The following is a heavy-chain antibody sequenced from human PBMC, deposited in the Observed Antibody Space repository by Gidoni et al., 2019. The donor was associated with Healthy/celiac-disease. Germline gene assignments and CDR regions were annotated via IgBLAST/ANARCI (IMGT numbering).Heavy chain of an antibody. Sequence: QVQLVQSGAEVKKPGSSVKVSCKASGGTFSSYAISWVRQAPGQGLEWMGGIIPIFGTANYAQKFQGRVTITADKSTSTAYMELSSLRSEDTAVYYCASPQPLGLSYDFWSGYYLYFDYWGQGTLVTVSS. V-gene: IGHV1-69*06. CDR2: IIPIFGTA. J-gene: IGHJ4*02. CDR1: GGTFSSYA. CDR3: ASPQPLGLSYDFWSGYYLYFDY. D-gene: IGHD3-3*01.